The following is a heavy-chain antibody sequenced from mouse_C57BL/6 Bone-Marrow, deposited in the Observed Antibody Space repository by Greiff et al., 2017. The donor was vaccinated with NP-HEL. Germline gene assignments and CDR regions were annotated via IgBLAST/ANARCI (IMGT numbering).Heavy chain of an antibody. J-gene: IGHJ4*01. CDR2: IYPGSGGT. V-gene: IGHV1-54*01. CDR1: GYAFTNYL. D-gene: IGHD2-1*01. CDR3: AKIYRYAMDD. Sequence: QVQLKQSGAELVRPGTSVKVSCKASGYAFTNYLIAWVKQRPGQGLEWIGVIYPGSGGTNYNEKFKGKATLTADTSSSPAYMQLSSLTSEDSAVYFCAKIYRYAMDDWGQGASVTVSS.